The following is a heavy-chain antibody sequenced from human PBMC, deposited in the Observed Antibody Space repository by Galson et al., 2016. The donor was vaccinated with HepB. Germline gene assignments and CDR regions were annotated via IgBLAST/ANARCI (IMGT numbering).Heavy chain of an antibody. D-gene: IGHD4-17*01. CDR3: ARDRGAFGDLGY. Sequence: SVKVSCKASGYTLTSFAMHWVRQAPGQRLEWMGWINAGNGNTKYSQKFQGRVTINRDTSANTAYMALSSLRSEDTAVYFCARDRGAFGDLGYWGQGTLVAVSS. CDR2: INAGNGNT. V-gene: IGHV1-3*01. CDR1: GYTLTSFA. J-gene: IGHJ4*02.